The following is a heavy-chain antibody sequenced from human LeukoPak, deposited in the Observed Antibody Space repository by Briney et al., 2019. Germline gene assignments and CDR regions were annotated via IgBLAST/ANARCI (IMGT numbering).Heavy chain of an antibody. Sequence: GGALRLSCAASGFTFGDYYMSWIRQAPGKGLEWVSYISSRGDTIYYADSLKGRFTLSSDNAKNSLFLQIDNLRADDTAVYYCARGAGSYYYFAYWGQGTLVTVSS. CDR3: ARGAGSYYYFAY. CDR2: ISSRGDTI. CDR1: GFTFGDYY. J-gene: IGHJ4*02. D-gene: IGHD1-26*01. V-gene: IGHV3-11*04.